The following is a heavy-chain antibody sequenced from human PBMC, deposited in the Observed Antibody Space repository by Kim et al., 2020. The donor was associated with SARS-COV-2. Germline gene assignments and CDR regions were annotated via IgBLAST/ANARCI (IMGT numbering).Heavy chain of an antibody. CDR2: ISSSSSYI. J-gene: IGHJ6*02. Sequence: GGSLRLSCAASGFTFSSYSMNWVRQAPGKGLEWVSSISSSSSYIYYADSVKGRFTISRDNAKNSLYLQMNSLRAEDTAVYYCARVRGRRGSLYCSSTSCYAGRNYGMDVWGQGTTVTVSS. D-gene: IGHD2-2*01. V-gene: IGHV3-21*01. CDR3: ARVRGRRGSLYCSSTSCYAGRNYGMDV. CDR1: GFTFSSYS.